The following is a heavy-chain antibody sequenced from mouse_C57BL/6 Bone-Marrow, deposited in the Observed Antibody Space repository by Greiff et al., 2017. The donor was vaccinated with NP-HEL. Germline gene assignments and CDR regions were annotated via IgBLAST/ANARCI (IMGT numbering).Heavy chain of an antibody. D-gene: IGHD4-1*01. Sequence: EVQLQQSGPVLVKPGASVKMSCKASGYTFTDYYMNWVKQSHGKSLEWIGVINPYNGGTSYNQKFKGKATLTVDKSSSTAYMELNSLTSEDSAVYYCARSWELTGHFTDAMDYWGQGTSVTVSS. CDR2: INPYNGGT. CDR3: ARSWELTGHFTDAMDY. V-gene: IGHV1-19*01. CDR1: GYTFTDYY. J-gene: IGHJ4*01.